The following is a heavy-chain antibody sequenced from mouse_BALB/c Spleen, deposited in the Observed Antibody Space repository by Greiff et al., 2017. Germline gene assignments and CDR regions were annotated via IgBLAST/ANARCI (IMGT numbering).Heavy chain of an antibody. J-gene: IGHJ4*01. Sequence: QVQLQQSGAELVRPGTSVKVSCKASGYAFTNYLIEWVKQRPGKSLEWIGGINPNNGGTSYNQKFKGKATLTVDKSSSTAYMELRSLTSEDSAVYYCARRMITTVYAMDYWGQGTSVTVSS. V-gene: IGHV1-54*01. CDR3: ARRMITTVYAMDY. CDR1: GYAFTNYL. CDR2: INPNNGGT. D-gene: IGHD2-4*01.